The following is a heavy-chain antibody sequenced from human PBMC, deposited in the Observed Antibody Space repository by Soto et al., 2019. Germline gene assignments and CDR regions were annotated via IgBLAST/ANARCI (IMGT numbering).Heavy chain of an antibody. Sequence: SETLSLTCTVSGASISSPTYYWGWIRQSPGKGLEWIGSIYYTGTTHYSPSLKSRLTLSVDTSTNQFSLNLASVTAADTAVYYCARGAHNVRQTTRVENYYMDVWGKGTTVTVS. D-gene: IGHD1-1*01. CDR1: GASISSPTYY. J-gene: IGHJ6*03. CDR3: ARGAHNVRQTTRVENYYMDV. V-gene: IGHV4-39*02. CDR2: IYYTGTT.